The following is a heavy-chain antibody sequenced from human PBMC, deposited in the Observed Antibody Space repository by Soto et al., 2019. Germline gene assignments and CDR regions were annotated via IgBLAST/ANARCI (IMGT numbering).Heavy chain of an antibody. CDR2: ISGSGGST. Sequence: SLRLSCAASGFTFSSYAMSFVRQAPGKGLEWVSAISGSGGSTYYADSVKGRFTISRDNSKNTLYLQMNSLRAEDTAVYYCAKDLVLRYFDWLPQYFDYWGQGTLVTVSS. D-gene: IGHD3-9*01. CDR1: GFTFSSYA. CDR3: AKDLVLRYFDWLPQYFDY. J-gene: IGHJ4*02. V-gene: IGHV3-23*01.